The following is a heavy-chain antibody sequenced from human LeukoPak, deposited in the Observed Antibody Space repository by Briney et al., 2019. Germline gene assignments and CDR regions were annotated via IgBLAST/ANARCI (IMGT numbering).Heavy chain of an antibody. J-gene: IGHJ4*02. CDR3: ARGSPSGSAY. V-gene: IGHV4-34*01. CDR2: INHSGST. Sequence: SETLSLTCAVYGGSFSGYYWSWIRQPPGKGLEWIGEINHSGSTNYNPSLKSRVTISVDTSKNQFSLKLSSVTAADTAVYYCARGSPSGSAYWGQGTLVTVSS. D-gene: IGHD3-10*01. CDR1: GGSFSGYY.